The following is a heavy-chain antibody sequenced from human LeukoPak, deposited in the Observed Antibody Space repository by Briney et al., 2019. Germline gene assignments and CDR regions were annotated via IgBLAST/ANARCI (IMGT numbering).Heavy chain of an antibody. CDR3: ARVVVVAATRPGGYYYYYGMDV. J-gene: IGHJ6*02. CDR2: INPNSGGT. CDR1: GYTFTGYY. Sequence: WASVAVSCKASGYTFTGYYMHWVRQAPGQGLEWMGWINPNSGGTNYAQKFQGRVTMTRDTSISTAYMELSRLRSDDTAVYYCARVVVVAATRPGGYYYYYGMDVWGQGTTVTVSS. D-gene: IGHD2-15*01. V-gene: IGHV1-2*02.